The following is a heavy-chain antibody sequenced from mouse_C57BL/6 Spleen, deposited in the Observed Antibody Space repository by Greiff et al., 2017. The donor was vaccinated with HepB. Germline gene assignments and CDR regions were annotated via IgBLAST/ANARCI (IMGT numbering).Heavy chain of an antibody. CDR1: GYTFTSYG. CDR2: IYPRSGNT. Sequence: QVQLQQSGAELARPGASVKLSCKASGYTFTSYGISWVKQRTGQGLEWIGEIYPRSGNTYYNEKFKGKATLTADKSSSTAYMELRSLTSEDSAVYFCARISTVVATPLYWYFDVWGTGTTVTVSS. CDR3: ARISTVVATPLYWYFDV. V-gene: IGHV1-81*01. D-gene: IGHD1-1*01. J-gene: IGHJ1*03.